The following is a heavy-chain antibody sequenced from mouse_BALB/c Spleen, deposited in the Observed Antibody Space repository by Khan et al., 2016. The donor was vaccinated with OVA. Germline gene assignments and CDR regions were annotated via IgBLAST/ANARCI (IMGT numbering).Heavy chain of an antibody. CDR1: GYSFTGYF. Sequence: EVELVESGPELVRPGASVKISCKASGYSFTGYFMNWVMQSPGKSLEWIGRINPHIGETFYNQRFKDQATLTVDDSSSTAHMELRSLASEDSAVYYCTVIYRSDFDYWGQGTSVTVSS. CDR2: INPHIGET. CDR3: TVIYRSDFDY. D-gene: IGHD1-1*01. J-gene: IGHJ2*02. V-gene: IGHV1-20*02.